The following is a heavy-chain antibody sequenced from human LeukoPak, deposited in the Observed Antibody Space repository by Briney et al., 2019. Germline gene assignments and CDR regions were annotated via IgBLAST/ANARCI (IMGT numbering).Heavy chain of an antibody. CDR3: ARGYCSSTSFYTGDY. CDR2: ISAYNGNT. Sequence: ASVKVSCKASGYTSTSYGISWVRQAPGQGLEWMGWISAYNGNTNYAQKLQGRVTMTTDTSTSTAYMELRSLRSDDTAVYYCARGYCSSTSFYTGDYWGQGTLVTVSS. J-gene: IGHJ4*02. CDR1: GYTSTSYG. D-gene: IGHD2-2*02. V-gene: IGHV1-18*01.